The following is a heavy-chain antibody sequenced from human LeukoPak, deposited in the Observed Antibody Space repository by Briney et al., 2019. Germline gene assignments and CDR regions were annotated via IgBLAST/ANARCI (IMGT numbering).Heavy chain of an antibody. D-gene: IGHD2-15*01. CDR1: GYTFTGYY. V-gene: IGHV1-2*06. CDR2: INPNSGGT. CDR3: ARGYCSGGSCYSVENWFDP. Sequence: ASVKVSCKAAGYTFTGYYMFWVRQAPGQGLEWMGRINPNSGGTNFAQKFQGRVTMTRDTSISTAYMELSRLRSDDTAVYYCARGYCSGGSCYSVENWFDPWGQGTLVTVSS. J-gene: IGHJ5*02.